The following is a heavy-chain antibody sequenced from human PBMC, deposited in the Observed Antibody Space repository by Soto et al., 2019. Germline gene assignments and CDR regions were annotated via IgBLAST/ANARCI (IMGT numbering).Heavy chain of an antibody. CDR1: GGSISSYY. D-gene: IGHD2-2*01. CDR3: SRGNCSSPNCYSFSGYYGMDV. V-gene: IGHV4-4*07. CDR2: IYTSGST. Sequence: SETLSLTCTVSGGSISSYYWRWIRQPAGKGLEWIGRIYTSGSTNYNPSLKSRVTMSLDTSKNQFSLKLTSVTAADTALYYCSRGNCSSPNCYSFSGYYGMDVWGQGTTVTVSS. J-gene: IGHJ6*02.